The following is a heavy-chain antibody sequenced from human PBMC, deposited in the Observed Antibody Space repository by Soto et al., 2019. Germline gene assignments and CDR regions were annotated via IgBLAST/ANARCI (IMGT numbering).Heavy chain of an antibody. CDR3: ARDFWSGYSQDYYYYYMDV. Sequence: ESGGGLVKPGGSLRLSCAASGFTFSSYSMNWVRQAPGKGLEWVSSISSSSSYIYYADSVKGRFTISRDNAKNSLYLQMNSLRAEDTAVYYRARDFWSGYSQDYYYYYMDVWGKGTTVTVSS. V-gene: IGHV3-21*01. J-gene: IGHJ6*03. CDR1: GFTFSSYS. CDR2: ISSSSSYI. D-gene: IGHD3-3*01.